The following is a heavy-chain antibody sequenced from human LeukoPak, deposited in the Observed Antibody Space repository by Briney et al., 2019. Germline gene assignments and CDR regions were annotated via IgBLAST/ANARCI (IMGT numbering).Heavy chain of an antibody. V-gene: IGHV4-59*01. J-gene: IGHJ4*02. D-gene: IGHD3-3*01. CDR1: GGSISSYY. CDR2: IYYSGST. Sequence: SETLSLTCTVSGGSISSYYWSWIRQPPGKGLEWIGYIYYSGSTNYNPSLKSRVTISADTSKNQFSLKLSSVTAADTDVYYCARGFNRALGVEFFDYWGQGSLVTVSS. CDR3: ARGFNRALGVEFFDY.